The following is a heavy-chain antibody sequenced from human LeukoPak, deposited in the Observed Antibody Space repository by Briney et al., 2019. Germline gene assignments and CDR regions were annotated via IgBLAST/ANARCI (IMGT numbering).Heavy chain of an antibody. CDR3: ASSGSYRFDY. CDR1: GFTFSSYA. D-gene: IGHD1-26*01. Sequence: GGSLRLSCAASGFTFSSYAMHWVRQAPGKGLEWVSHITASGTAMFYADSVKGRFTISRDNAKNSLYLQMNSLRDEDTAVYYCASSGSYRFDYWGQGTLVTVSS. J-gene: IGHJ4*02. V-gene: IGHV3-48*02. CDR2: ITASGTAM.